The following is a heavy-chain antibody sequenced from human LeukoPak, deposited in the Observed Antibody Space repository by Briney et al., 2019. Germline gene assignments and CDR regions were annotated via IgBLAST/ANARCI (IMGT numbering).Heavy chain of an antibody. J-gene: IGHJ4*02. V-gene: IGHV3-20*01. CDR1: GFTFADYA. Sequence: PGGSLRLSCAASGFTFADYAMTWVRQAPGKGLEWVSIINWNGDSRGHAESVRGRFTISRDNAKNSLYLHMNSLRAEDTALYHCARHRCGSTSCSVDYWGQGTLVTVSS. CDR2: INWNGDSR. CDR3: ARHRCGSTSCSVDY. D-gene: IGHD2-2*01.